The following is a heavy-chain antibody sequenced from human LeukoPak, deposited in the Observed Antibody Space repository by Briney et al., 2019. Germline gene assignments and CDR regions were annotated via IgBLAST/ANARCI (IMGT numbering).Heavy chain of an antibody. CDR3: ARTYCSGGSCYRDPYYYGMYV. CDR1: VCSISSGGYY. J-gene: IGHJ6*02. CDR2: MYYSGST. Sequence: KASQTLSLTCTLSVCSISSGGYYWRWIRQRRGKGLEWIGYMYYSGSTYYKPSLKSRVTISVDTSKNQFSLKLSSVTAADTAVYYWARTYCSGGSCYRDPYYYGMYVWGQGTTVTVSS. V-gene: IGHV4-31*03. D-gene: IGHD2-15*01.